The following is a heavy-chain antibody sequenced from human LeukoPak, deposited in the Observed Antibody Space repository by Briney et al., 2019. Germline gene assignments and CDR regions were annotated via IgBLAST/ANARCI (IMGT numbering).Heavy chain of an antibody. CDR3: ARPLKQQLVRGSWFDP. V-gene: IGHV4-34*01. D-gene: IGHD6-13*01. Sequence: SETLPLTCAVYGGSFSGYYWSWIRQPPGKGLEWIGEINHSGSTNYNPSLKSRVTISVDTSKNQFSLKLSSVTAADTAVYYCARPLKQQLVRGSWFDPWGQGTLVTVSS. J-gene: IGHJ5*02. CDR1: GGSFSGYY. CDR2: INHSGST.